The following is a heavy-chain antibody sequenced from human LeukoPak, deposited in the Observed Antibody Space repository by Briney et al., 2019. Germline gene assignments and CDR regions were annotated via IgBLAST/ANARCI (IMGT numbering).Heavy chain of an antibody. J-gene: IGHJ4*02. V-gene: IGHV3-23*01. CDR1: GFTFSSYA. CDR2: ITSGGST. CDR3: ARKLWHRNDC. Sequence: PGGSLRLSCADSGFTFSSYAMSWVRQALGKGLEWASTITSGGSTYYADSLKGRFTVSRDNFKNTLYLQMNSLRAEDTALYYCARKLWHRNDCWGQGTLVTVSS. D-gene: IGHD3-16*01.